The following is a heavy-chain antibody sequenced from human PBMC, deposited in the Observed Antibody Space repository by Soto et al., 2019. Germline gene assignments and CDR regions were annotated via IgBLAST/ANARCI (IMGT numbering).Heavy chain of an antibody. D-gene: IGHD5-18*01. Sequence: QITLKESGPTRVKPTQTLALTCTFSGFSLTTSGVGVGWIRKTPGKALEWLAVIYWDDDKRYNPSLKNRLTITKDTSKNQVVLIMADMDPVDTATYFCAHRGYMYGNWDHGYFDYWGHGTLVTVSS. CDR1: GFSLTTSGVG. CDR2: IYWDDDK. CDR3: AHRGYMYGNWDHGYFDY. V-gene: IGHV2-5*02. J-gene: IGHJ4*01.